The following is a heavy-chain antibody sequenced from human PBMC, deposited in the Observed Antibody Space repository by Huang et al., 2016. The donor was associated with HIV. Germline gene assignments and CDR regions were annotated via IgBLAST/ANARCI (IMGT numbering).Heavy chain of an antibody. CDR2: MHYGGRT. V-gene: IGHV4-39*02. CDR3: ASGPVIVSISRFYFEQ. D-gene: IGHD3-22*01. J-gene: IGHJ4*02. Sequence: LLLRESGSGLVKTSETMSLSCTVAFASISGNSTYLTWVRQSPGKGLEWIASMHYGGRTYYNPSLKSRVSMSVDTSHNQHFSLTLASVTAADTAVYFCASGPVIVSISRFYFEQWGPGILVTV. CDR1: FASISGNSTY.